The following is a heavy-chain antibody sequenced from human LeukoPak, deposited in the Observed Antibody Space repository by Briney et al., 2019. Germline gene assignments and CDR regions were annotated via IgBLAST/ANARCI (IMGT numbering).Heavy chain of an antibody. J-gene: IGHJ4*02. CDR2: IYHSGIP. D-gene: IGHD6-19*01. CDR3: ARADFWAVALDY. V-gene: IGHV4-4*02. CDR1: GGSISSSNW. Sequence: PSETLSLTCAVSGGSISSSNWWSGVRRPPGKGLEWIGEIYHSGIPNHNPSLKRRATISVDKSKNQFSLKLSSVTAADTAVYYCARADFWAVALDYWGQGTLVTVSS.